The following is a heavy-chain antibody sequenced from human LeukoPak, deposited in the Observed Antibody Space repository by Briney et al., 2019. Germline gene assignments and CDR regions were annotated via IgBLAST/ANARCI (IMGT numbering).Heavy chain of an antibody. CDR1: GYTFTSYD. V-gene: IGHV1-8*01. Sequence: ASVKVSCKASGYTFTSYDINWVRQATGQGLEWMGWMNPNSGNTGYAQKFQGRVTLTRNTSISTAYMELSSLRSDDTAVYYCARGPPRIWVDPWGQGTLVTVSS. D-gene: IGHD2/OR15-2a*01. J-gene: IGHJ5*02. CDR3: ARGPPRIWVDP. CDR2: MNPNSGNT.